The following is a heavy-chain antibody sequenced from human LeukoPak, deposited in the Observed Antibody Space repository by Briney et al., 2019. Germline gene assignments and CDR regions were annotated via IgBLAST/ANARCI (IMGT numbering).Heavy chain of an antibody. Sequence: GGSLRLSCAASGFTFSTYWMHWVRHAPGKGLVWVSRINNDGSTTTYADSVKGRFTISRDNAKNTLYLQMNSLRAEDTAVYYCARGRRVVTAEYYFDYWGQGTLVTVSS. D-gene: IGHD2-21*02. CDR1: GFTFSTYW. V-gene: IGHV3-74*01. J-gene: IGHJ4*02. CDR2: INNDGSTT. CDR3: ARGRRVVTAEYYFDY.